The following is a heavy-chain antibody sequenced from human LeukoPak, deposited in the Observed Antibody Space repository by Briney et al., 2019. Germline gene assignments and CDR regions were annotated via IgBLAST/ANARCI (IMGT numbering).Heavy chain of an antibody. CDR2: MYYSGGT. V-gene: IGHV4-34*01. Sequence: SETLSLTCAVYGGSFSGYYWSWVRQPPGKGLEWIGSMYYSGGTNYNTSLKRRVTISVDTSKNKLSPKLSSVTAADTAVYYCARVARCTSCFDVDYWGQGTLVTVSS. CDR3: ARVARCTSCFDVDY. CDR1: GGSFSGYY. D-gene: IGHD2-2*01. J-gene: IGHJ4*02.